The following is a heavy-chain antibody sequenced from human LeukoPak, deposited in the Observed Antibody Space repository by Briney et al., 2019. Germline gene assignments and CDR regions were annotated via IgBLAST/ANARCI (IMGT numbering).Heavy chain of an antibody. CDR1: GFTFSSYW. D-gene: IGHD1-14*01. V-gene: IGHV3-7*05. CDR2: IKQDGSEK. Sequence: GGSLRLSCAASGFTFSSYWMHWVRQAPGKGLEWVANIKQDGSEKYYVDSVKGRFTISRDNAKKSLYLQMDSLRAEDTAVYYCAREDNRCFDYWGQGTLVTVSS. CDR3: AREDNRCFDY. J-gene: IGHJ4*02.